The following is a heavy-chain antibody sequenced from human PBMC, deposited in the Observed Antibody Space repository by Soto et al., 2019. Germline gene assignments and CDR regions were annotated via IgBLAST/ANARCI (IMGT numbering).Heavy chain of an antibody. CDR2: ISTYNGNT. Sequence: ASVKVSCKASGGTFSSYTISWVRQAPGQGLEWMGWISTYNGNTNYAQKLQGRVTMTTDTSTSTAYMELRSLRSDDTAVYYCARGFRVAATRWWFDPWGQGTLVTVSS. D-gene: IGHD2-15*01. J-gene: IGHJ5*02. V-gene: IGHV1-18*01. CDR1: GGTFSSYT. CDR3: ARGFRVAATRWWFDP.